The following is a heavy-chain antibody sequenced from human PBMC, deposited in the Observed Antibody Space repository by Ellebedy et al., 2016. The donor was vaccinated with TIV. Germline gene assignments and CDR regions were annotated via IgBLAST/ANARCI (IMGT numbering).Heavy chain of an antibody. CDR2: ITWNSGSI. CDR3: GKGPERFGDLRGWFDP. V-gene: IGHV3-9*01. J-gene: IGHJ5*02. CDR1: GFTFDAYA. D-gene: IGHD1-1*01. Sequence: PGGSLRLSCAASGFTFDAYAMHWVRQVPGKGLEWVSGITWNSGSIGYADSVKGRFTISRDNAKNSLYLQMNSLRVEDTALYYCGKGPERFGDLRGWFDPWGQGTLVTVSS.